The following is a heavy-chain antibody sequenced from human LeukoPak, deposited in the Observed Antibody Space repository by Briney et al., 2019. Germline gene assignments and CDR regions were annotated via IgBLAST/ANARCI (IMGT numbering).Heavy chain of an antibody. Sequence: GGSLRLSCAASRFTFSGYAMHWDRQAPGKGLEWVAVISNDGNNKNYADSVKGRFTISRDNSKNTLYLQMDSPRDEDTAVFYCARAPRSARYCTSVDCRREVLDLWGQGTMVIVSA. CDR3: ARAPRSARYCTSVDCRREVLDL. CDR1: RFTFSGYA. CDR2: ISNDGNNK. V-gene: IGHV3-30-3*01. J-gene: IGHJ3*01. D-gene: IGHD2-8*02.